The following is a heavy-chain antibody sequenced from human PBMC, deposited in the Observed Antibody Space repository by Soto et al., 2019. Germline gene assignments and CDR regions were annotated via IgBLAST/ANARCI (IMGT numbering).Heavy chain of an antibody. CDR3: ARDKMEGTGTTRDYYYYYGMDV. Sequence: SETLSLTCAVSGYSISSGYFWGWIRQPPGRGLEWIGSIFHSGSTYYNPSLKSRVTISIDTSRNHFSLKLTSVTAADTAVYYCARDKMEGTGTTRDYYYYYGMDVWGQGTTVTVSS. J-gene: IGHJ6*02. D-gene: IGHD1-7*01. V-gene: IGHV4-38-2*02. CDR1: GYSISSGYF. CDR2: IFHSGST.